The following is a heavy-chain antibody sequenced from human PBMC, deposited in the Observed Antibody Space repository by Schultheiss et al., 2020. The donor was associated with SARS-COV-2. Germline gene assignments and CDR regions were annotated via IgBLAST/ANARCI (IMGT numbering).Heavy chain of an antibody. Sequence: GESLKISCRGSGYNFNTYFIAWVRQMPGKGLEWMGIIYPGDSDTRYSPSFEGQVTISADKSINTAYLQWSSLKASDTAIYYCARRGGADWVFDFWGQGTVVTVSS. CDR1: GYNFNTYF. CDR3: ARRGGADWVFDF. V-gene: IGHV5-51*01. CDR2: IYPGDSDT. D-gene: IGHD3-9*01. J-gene: IGHJ4*02.